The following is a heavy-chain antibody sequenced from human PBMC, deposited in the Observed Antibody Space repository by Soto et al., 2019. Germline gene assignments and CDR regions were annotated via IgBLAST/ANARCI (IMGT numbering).Heavy chain of an antibody. Sequence: QVQLQESGPGLVKPSETLSLTCTVSGGSITSSHWNWIRQPPGKGLEWIGHIYYTGSINYNPSFKSRVTISIDKSKNQFFLKLTSVTAADTAVYYCVRTGGDYGGTWGQGTLVTVSS. CDR3: VRTGGDYGGT. CDR2: IYYTGSI. V-gene: IGHV4-59*01. D-gene: IGHD4-17*01. J-gene: IGHJ5*02. CDR1: GGSITSSH.